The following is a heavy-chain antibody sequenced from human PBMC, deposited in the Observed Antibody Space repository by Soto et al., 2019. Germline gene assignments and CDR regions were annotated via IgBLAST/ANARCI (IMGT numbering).Heavy chain of an antibody. J-gene: IGHJ4*02. CDR2: ISSSSSYT. CDR1: GFTFSDYY. Sequence: GGSLRLSCAASGFTFSDYYMSWIRQAPGKGLEWVSYISSSSSYTNYADSVKGRFTISRDNAKNSLYLQMNSLRAEDTAVYYCARDGAYCGGDCYLDYWGQGTLVTVSS. CDR3: ARDGAYCGGDCYLDY. V-gene: IGHV3-11*06. D-gene: IGHD2-21*02.